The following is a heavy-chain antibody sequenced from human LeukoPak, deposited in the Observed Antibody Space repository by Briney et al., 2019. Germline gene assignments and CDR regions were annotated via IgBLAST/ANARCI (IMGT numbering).Heavy chain of an antibody. Sequence: ASVKVSCNASGYTFTSYGISWVRQAPGQGLEWMGWISAYNGNTNYAQKLQGRVTMTTDTSTSTAYMELRSLRSDDTAVYYCARDQAWGDDFWSGYNNWSDPWGQGTLVTVSS. CDR3: ARDQAWGDDFWSGYNNWSDP. CDR1: GYTFTSYG. D-gene: IGHD3-3*01. J-gene: IGHJ5*02. V-gene: IGHV1-18*01. CDR2: ISAYNGNT.